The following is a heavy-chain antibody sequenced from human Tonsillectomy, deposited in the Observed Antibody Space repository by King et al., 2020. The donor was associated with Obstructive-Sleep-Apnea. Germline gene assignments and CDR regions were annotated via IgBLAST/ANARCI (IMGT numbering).Heavy chain of an antibody. D-gene: IGHD4-17*01. CDR3: APTKGDYSPFDY. J-gene: IGHJ4*02. V-gene: IGHV3-9*01. CDR1: GFTFDDYA. CDR2: ISWNSGSI. Sequence: VQLVESGGGLVQPGRSLRLSCAASGFTFDDYAMHWVRQAPGKGLEWVSGISWNSGSIGYADSVKGRFTISRDNAKNSLYLQMNSLRAEDTALYYCAPTKGDYSPFDYWGQGTLVTVSS.